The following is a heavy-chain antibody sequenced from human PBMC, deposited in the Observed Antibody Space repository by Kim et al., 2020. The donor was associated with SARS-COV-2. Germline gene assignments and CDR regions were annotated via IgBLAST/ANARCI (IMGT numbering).Heavy chain of an antibody. J-gene: IGHJ4*02. Sequence: GTNRLYADSVKGRVTISRDNFKNTLYLQMNSLRAEDTAMYYCSALLSDYWGQGTLVTVSS. CDR2: GTNR. CDR3: SALLSDY. V-gene: IGHV3-30*02. D-gene: IGHD3-10*01.